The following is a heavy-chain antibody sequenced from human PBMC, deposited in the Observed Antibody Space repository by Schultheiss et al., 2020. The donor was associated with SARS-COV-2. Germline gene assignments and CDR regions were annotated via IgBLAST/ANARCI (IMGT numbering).Heavy chain of an antibody. CDR1: GFTFSTYD. D-gene: IGHD5-24*01. J-gene: IGHJ6*02. CDR2: ISYDGSNK. CDR3: ARVSGDGYNSGSYGMDV. V-gene: IGHV3-30*03. Sequence: GGSLRLSCAVSGFTFSTYDIHWVRQAPGKGLEWVAVISYDGSNKYYADSVKGRFTISRDNSKNTLYLQMNSLRAEDTAVYYCARVSGDGYNSGSYGMDVWGQGTTVTVSS.